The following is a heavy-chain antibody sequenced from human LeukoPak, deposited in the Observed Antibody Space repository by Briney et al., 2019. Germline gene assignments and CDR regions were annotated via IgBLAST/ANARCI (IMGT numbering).Heavy chain of an antibody. CDR3: TTDSSSWPSYYYYGMDV. D-gene: IGHD6-13*01. V-gene: IGHV3-15*01. CDR2: IKSKTDGGTT. Sequence: GGSLRLSCAASGFTFSSYSMNWVRQAPGKGLEWVGRIKSKTDGGTTDYAAPVKGRFTISRDDSKNTLYLQMNSLKTEDTAVYYCTTDSSSWPSYYYYGMDVWGQGATVTVSS. J-gene: IGHJ6*02. CDR1: GFTFSSYS.